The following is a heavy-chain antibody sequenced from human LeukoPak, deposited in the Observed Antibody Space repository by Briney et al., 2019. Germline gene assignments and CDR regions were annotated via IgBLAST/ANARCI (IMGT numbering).Heavy chain of an antibody. CDR2: IYYSGST. Sequence: PSETLSLTCTVSGGSISSGGYYWSWIRQHPGKGLEWIGYIYYSGSTYYNPSLKSRVTISVDTSKNQFSLKLSSVTAADTDVYYCARVYYDSSGYPFDYWGQGTLVTVCS. D-gene: IGHD3-22*01. V-gene: IGHV4-31*03. CDR3: ARVYYDSSGYPFDY. CDR1: GGSISSGGYY. J-gene: IGHJ4*02.